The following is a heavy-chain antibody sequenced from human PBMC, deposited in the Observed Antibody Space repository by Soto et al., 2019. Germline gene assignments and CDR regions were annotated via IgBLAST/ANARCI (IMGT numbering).Heavy chain of an antibody. CDR2: IKQDGSEK. V-gene: IGHV3-7*01. J-gene: IGHJ3*02. Sequence: PGGSLRLSCAASGFTFSSYWMSWVRQAPGKGLEWVANIKQDGSEKYYVDSVKGRFTISRDNAKNSLYLQMNSLRAEDTAVYYCARGVTIFGVVPSGAFDIWGQGTMVTVSS. D-gene: IGHD3-3*01. CDR1: GFTFSSYW. CDR3: ARGVTIFGVVPSGAFDI.